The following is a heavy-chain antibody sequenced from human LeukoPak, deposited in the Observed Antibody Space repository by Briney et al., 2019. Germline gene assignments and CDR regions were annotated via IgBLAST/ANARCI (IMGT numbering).Heavy chain of an antibody. CDR2: IWYDGSNK. Sequence: QPGGSLRLSCAASGFTFSTYAMPWVRQAPGKGLEWVAVIWYDGSNKYYADSVKGRFTISRDNSKNTLYLQMNSLRAEDTAVYYCAKAPMGYDSSGYYRNWGQGTLVTVSS. D-gene: IGHD3-22*01. CDR3: AKAPMGYDSSGYYRN. V-gene: IGHV3-33*06. CDR1: GFTFSTYA. J-gene: IGHJ4*02.